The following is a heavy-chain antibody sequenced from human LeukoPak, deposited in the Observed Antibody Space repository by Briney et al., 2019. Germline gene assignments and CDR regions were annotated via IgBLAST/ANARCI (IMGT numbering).Heavy chain of an antibody. CDR3: SRTVVGTNYFDY. Sequence: GGSLRLSCAASGFTFSSYAMSWVRQAPGKGLEWVSAIRGSGGSTYYPDSVKGRFTVTRDNSKNTLYLQMNSLRVGDTAIYYCSRTVVGTNYFDYWGQGTLVTVSS. CDR2: IRGSGGST. D-gene: IGHD6-13*01. J-gene: IGHJ4*02. V-gene: IGHV3-23*01. CDR1: GFTFSSYA.